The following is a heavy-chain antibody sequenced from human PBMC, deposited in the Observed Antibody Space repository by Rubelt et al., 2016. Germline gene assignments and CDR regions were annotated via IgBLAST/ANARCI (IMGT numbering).Heavy chain of an antibody. V-gene: IGHV1-3*01. CDR2: INAGNGDT. Sequence: QVQLVQSGAEVKKPGASVKVSCKASGYTFTSYAMHWVRQAPVQRLEWMGWINAGNGDTKYSQKFQGRVTITRDTSASTVYMELSSRRSEDTAVYYCARDSGWYTGGDYWGQGTLVTVSS. CDR3: ARDSGWYTGGDY. CDR1: GYTFTSYA. D-gene: IGHD6-19*01. J-gene: IGHJ4*02.